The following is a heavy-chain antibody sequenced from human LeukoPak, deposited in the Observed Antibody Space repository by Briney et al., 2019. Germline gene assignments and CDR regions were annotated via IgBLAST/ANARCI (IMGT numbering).Heavy chain of an antibody. CDR1: GGSFSGYY. CDR2: INHSGST. D-gene: IGHD3-10*01. J-gene: IGHJ6*02. CDR3: ARHVQFGSGSWAYGMDV. Sequence: PSETLSLTCAVYGGSFSGYYWSWIRQPPGKGLEWIGEINHSGSTNYNPSLKSRVTISVDTSKNQFSLRLSSVTAADTAVYYCARHVQFGSGSWAYGMDVWGQGTTVTVSS. V-gene: IGHV4-34*01.